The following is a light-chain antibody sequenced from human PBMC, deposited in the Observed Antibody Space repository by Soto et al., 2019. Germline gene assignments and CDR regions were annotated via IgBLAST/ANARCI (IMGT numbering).Light chain of an antibody. Sequence: QSVLTQPASVSGSPGQSITISCTGTSSDVGNYNLVSWYQQHPGKAPKLMIYEDSKRPSGVSNRFSGSKSGNTASLTISGLQAEDEADYYCCSYAAGRTYVFGTGTKVTVL. J-gene: IGLJ1*01. CDR1: SSDVGNYNL. V-gene: IGLV2-23*01. CDR2: EDS. CDR3: CSYAAGRTYV.